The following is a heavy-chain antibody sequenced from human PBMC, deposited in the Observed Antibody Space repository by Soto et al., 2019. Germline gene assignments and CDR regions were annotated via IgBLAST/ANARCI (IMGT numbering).Heavy chain of an antibody. J-gene: IGHJ6*02. CDR2: ISYDGDNK. CDR1: GFTFSYHA. V-gene: IGHV3-30-3*01. Sequence: QVQLVGSGGGVVQPGRSLRLSCAASGFTFSYHALNWVRQAPGKGLEWVAAISYDGDNKYIAESVKGRFTISRDNSKNTVSLQMTSLRTEDTAMYFCARGTTTSAFSAMDVWGQGTTVTVSS. CDR3: ARGTTTSAFSAMDV. D-gene: IGHD1-1*01.